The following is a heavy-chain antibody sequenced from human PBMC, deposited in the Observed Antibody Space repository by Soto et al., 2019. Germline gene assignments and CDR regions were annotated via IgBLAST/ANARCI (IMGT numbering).Heavy chain of an antibody. Sequence: GASVKVSCKASGYTFTSLGISWVRQAPGQGLEWMGWISTYNGNTKYVQKFQERVTMTTDTSTSTTYMELRSLRSDDTAVYYCARDPDPYSSSWSELDYWGQGTLVTVSS. J-gene: IGHJ4*02. CDR2: ISTYNGNT. D-gene: IGHD6-13*01. CDR1: GYTFTSLG. V-gene: IGHV1-18*01. CDR3: ARDPDPYSSSWSELDY.